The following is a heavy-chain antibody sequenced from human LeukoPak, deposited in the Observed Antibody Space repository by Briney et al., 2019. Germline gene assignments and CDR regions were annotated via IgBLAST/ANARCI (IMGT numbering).Heavy chain of an antibody. V-gene: IGHV1-18*01. CDR2: ISAYNGNT. J-gene: IGHJ4*02. D-gene: IGHD6-6*01. CDR1: GYTFTSYG. CDR3: ASARSPSSSVDY. Sequence: ASVKVSCKASGYTFTSYGISWVRQAPGQGLEWMGWISAYNGNTNYAQKLQGRVTMTTDTSTSTAYMELRSLRSDDSAVYYCASARSPSSSVDYWGQGTLVTVSS.